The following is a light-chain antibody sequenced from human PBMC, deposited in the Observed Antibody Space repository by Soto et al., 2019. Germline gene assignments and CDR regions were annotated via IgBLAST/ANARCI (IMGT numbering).Light chain of an antibody. CDR2: TTS. V-gene: IGKV1-39*01. CDR1: QTINTY. Sequence: DIQMPQSPSSLSAFVGDRVTITCRASQTINTYLNWYQQKPGRPPRLLIHTTSTFQSGVPSRFSGSGTVTDFTLTISSLQPEDSATYYCQQSYSTPQTFGGGTKVEI. J-gene: IGKJ4*01. CDR3: QQSYSTPQT.